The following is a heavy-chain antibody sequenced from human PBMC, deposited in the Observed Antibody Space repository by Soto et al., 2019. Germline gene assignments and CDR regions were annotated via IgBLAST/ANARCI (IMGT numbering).Heavy chain of an antibody. CDR3: ARSPDDFWSGAYYYYYMDV. D-gene: IGHD3-3*01. J-gene: IGHJ6*03. Sequence: QVQLVQSGAEVKKPGASVKVSCKASGYTFTSYDINWVRQATGQGLEWMGWMNPNSGNTGYAQKFQGRVTMTRTTSISTVYMELSSLRSEDTAVYYCARSPDDFWSGAYYYYYMDVWGKGTTVTVSS. CDR1: GYTFTSYD. CDR2: MNPNSGNT. V-gene: IGHV1-8*01.